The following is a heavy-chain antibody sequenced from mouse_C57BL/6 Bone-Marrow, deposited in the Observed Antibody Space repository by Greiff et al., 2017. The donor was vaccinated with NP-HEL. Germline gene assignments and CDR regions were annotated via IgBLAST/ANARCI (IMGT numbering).Heavy chain of an antibody. Sequence: VKLMESGPGLVQPSQSLPITCTVSGFSLTSYGVHWVRQPPGKGLEWLGVIWSGGSTDYNAAFISRLSISKDNSKSQVFFKMNSLQADDTAIYYCARHYYGSSNYFNYWGQGTTLTVSS. V-gene: IGHV2-4*01. D-gene: IGHD1-1*01. CDR3: ARHYYGSSNYFNY. J-gene: IGHJ2*01. CDR1: GFSLTSYG. CDR2: IWSGGST.